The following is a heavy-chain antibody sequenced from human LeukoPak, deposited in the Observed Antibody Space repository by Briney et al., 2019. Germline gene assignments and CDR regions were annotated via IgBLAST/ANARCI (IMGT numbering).Heavy chain of an antibody. J-gene: IGHJ4*02. CDR1: GLSVSDAW. CDR3: TGPPD. V-gene: IGHV3-15*01. Sequence: GGSLRLSCAASGLSVSDAWMSWVRQAPGKGPEWIGRIKSKTAGGTTDYVASVKGRFTIPRDESKNTLYLQMNSLSTEDTGVYYCTGPPDWGQGTLVTVSS. CDR2: IKSKTAGGTT.